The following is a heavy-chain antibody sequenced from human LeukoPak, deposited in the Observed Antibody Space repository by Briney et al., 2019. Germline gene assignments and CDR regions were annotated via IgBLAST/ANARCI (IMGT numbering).Heavy chain of an antibody. CDR1: GGSISSYY. J-gene: IGHJ5*02. D-gene: IGHD4-11*01. CDR2: IYYSGST. Sequence: SETLSLTCTVSGGSISSYYWSWIRQPPGKGLEWIGYIYYSGSTNHNPSLKSRVTISVDTSKNQFSLKLSSVTAADTAVYYCARGNSNSDWFDPWGQGTLVTVSS. V-gene: IGHV4-59*01. CDR3: ARGNSNSDWFDP.